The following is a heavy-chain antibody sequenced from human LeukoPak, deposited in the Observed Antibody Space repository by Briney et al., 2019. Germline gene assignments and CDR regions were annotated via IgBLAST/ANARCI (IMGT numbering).Heavy chain of an antibody. CDR3: ARDPYSSSWSYGMDV. D-gene: IGHD6-13*01. CDR1: GFTFSNYW. J-gene: IGHJ6*02. CDR2: IKQDGSEK. V-gene: IGHV3-7*05. Sequence: GGSLRLSCTASGFTFSNYWMSWVRQTPEKGLEWVANIKQDGSEKVYVDSVKGRFTISRDNAQTSLYLHMDSLRAEDTAVYYCARDPYSSSWSYGMDVWGQGTTVTVSS.